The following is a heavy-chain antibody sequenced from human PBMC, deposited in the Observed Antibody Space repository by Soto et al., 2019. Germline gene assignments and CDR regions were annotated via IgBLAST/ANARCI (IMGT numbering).Heavy chain of an antibody. CDR2: ISGYNGNT. Sequence: VQLVQSGAEVKKPGASVKVSCRASGYTFTNYGISWVRQAPGQGLEWMGWISGYNGNTNYAQKFQGRVTMTTDTSTNTAYMELRSLRSDDTAVFYCARGDYGGGADSWGQGTLVTVSS. D-gene: IGHD4-17*01. V-gene: IGHV1-18*01. J-gene: IGHJ5*01. CDR3: ARGDYGGGADS. CDR1: GYTFTNYG.